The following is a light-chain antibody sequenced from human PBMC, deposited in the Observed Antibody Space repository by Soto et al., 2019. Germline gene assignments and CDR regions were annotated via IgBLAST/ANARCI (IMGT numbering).Light chain of an antibody. Sequence: DIQMTQSPSSLSASVGDRVTITCRASQSITNSLNWYQHKPGKAPTLVVYAASSLQSGVPSRFSGSGSGTDFPLTISSLQPEDFATSFCQQGHSMPFTFGPGTKVDI. J-gene: IGKJ3*01. V-gene: IGKV1-39*01. CDR1: QSITNS. CDR3: QQGHSMPFT. CDR2: AAS.